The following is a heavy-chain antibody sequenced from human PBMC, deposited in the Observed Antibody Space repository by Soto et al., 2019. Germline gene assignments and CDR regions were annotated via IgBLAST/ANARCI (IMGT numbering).Heavy chain of an antibody. CDR2: INSDGSST. D-gene: IGHD3-3*01. CDR3: ARDDFWSGYYPGYYYYYMDV. Sequence: GGSLRLSCAASGFTFSSYWMHWVRQAPGKGLVWVSRINSDGSSTSYADSVKGRFTISRDNAKNTLYLQMNSLRAEDTAVYYCARDDFWSGYYPGYYYYYMDVWGKGTTVTVSS. CDR1: GFTFSSYW. J-gene: IGHJ6*03. V-gene: IGHV3-74*01.